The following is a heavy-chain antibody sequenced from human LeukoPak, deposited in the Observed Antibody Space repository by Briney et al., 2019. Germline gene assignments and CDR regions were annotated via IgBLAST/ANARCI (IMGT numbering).Heavy chain of an antibody. CDR3: ASYYDFWSGYGEMDV. CDR1: GFTFSSYW. D-gene: IGHD3-3*01. V-gene: IGHV3-7*01. CDR2: IKRDGSEK. J-gene: IGHJ6*04. Sequence: GGSLRLSCAASGFTFSSYWMSWVRQAPGKGLEWVANIKRDGSEKYYVDSVKGRFTISRDNAKNSLYLQMNSLRAEDTAVYYCASYYDFWSGYGEMDVWGKGTTVTVSS.